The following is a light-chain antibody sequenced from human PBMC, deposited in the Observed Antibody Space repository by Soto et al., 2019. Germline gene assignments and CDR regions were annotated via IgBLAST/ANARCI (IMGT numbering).Light chain of an antibody. Sequence: DIQMTQSPSSVSGAVGDRVSITCRASQDIDRWLAWYQQRPGKAPKLLIYGGFNLQSGVPSRFSGSGSGTDYTLTISNLQPEDFATYYCQQAKSLPYTFGQGNKLEIK. V-gene: IGKV1-12*01. CDR2: GGF. CDR3: QQAKSLPYT. J-gene: IGKJ2*01. CDR1: QDIDRW.